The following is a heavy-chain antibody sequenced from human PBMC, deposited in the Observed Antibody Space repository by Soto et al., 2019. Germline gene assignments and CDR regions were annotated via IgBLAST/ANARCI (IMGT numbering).Heavy chain of an antibody. V-gene: IGHV1-18*01. CDR1: GYTFTNFG. CDR2: ISAYNGNT. CDR3: ARGGTPIDS. Sequence: QVQLVQSGAEVKKPGASVKVSCKASGYTFTNFGISWVRQAPGQGLEWMGWISAYNGNTNYAQKFQGRVTMTTDTPTRTAYMEGRSLRFDDTAVYYCARGGTPIDSGGQGTLFTVSS. D-gene: IGHD1-26*01. J-gene: IGHJ4*02.